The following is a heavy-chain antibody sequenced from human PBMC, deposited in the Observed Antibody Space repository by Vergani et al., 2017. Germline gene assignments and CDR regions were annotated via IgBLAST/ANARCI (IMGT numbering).Heavy chain of an antibody. CDR3: GRVADFYGLGSRLLDL. Sequence: QVQLEESGPGLVKPAETLSLTCIVSRHSISTGYYWGWIRQSPDKGLEWIGSMFHGGNSYFNPALTSRATISIDTSKNQFSLKLNSVTAADTAVYYCGRVADFYGLGSRLLDLWGQGILVTVSS. J-gene: IGHJ5*02. CDR1: RHSISTGYY. D-gene: IGHD3-10*01. V-gene: IGHV4-38-2*02. CDR2: MFHGGNS.